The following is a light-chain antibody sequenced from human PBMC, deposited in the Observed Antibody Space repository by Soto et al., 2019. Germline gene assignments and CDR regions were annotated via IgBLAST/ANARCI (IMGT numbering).Light chain of an antibody. Sequence: DIQMTQSPSSLSASVGDRVTITCRASQNIARYLNWYQHKPGKAPELLIYAASNLQDGVPSRFSGSGSGTEFTLTISSLQPEDFALYYCQQTYSTPASTFVQGTSVDVK. CDR2: AAS. CDR3: QQTYSTPAST. CDR1: QNIARY. J-gene: IGKJ1*01. V-gene: IGKV1-39*01.